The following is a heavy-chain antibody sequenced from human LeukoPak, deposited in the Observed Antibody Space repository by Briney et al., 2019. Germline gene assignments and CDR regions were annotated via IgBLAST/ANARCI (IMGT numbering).Heavy chain of an antibody. CDR1: GGTFSSYT. CDR2: IIPILGIA. V-gene: IGHV1-69*04. D-gene: IGHD4-11*01. J-gene: IGHJ5*02. Sequence: SVKVSCKASGGTFSSYTISWVRQAPGQGLEWMGRIIPILGIANYAQKFQGRVTITADKSTSTAYMELSSLRSEDTAVYYCARDYGRDSNYWFDPWGQGTLVTVSS. CDR3: ARDYGRDSNYWFDP.